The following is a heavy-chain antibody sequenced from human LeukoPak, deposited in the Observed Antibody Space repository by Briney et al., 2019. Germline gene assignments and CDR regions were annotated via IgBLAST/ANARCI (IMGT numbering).Heavy chain of an antibody. CDR3: AREDGYYYGSGSQNYYYYMDV. Sequence: SQTLSLTCTVSGGSIRSGSYYWSWMRQPAGNGLEWIGRIYTSGSTNYNPSLKSRVTISVDTSKNQFSLKLSSVTAADTAVYYCAREDGYYYGSGSQNYYYYMDVWGKGTTVTVSS. J-gene: IGHJ6*03. CDR1: GGSIRSGSYY. CDR2: IYTSGST. D-gene: IGHD3-10*01. V-gene: IGHV4-61*02.